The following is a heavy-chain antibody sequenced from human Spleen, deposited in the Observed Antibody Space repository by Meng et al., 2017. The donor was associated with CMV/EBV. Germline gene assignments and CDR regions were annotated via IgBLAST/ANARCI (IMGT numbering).Heavy chain of an antibody. CDR2: IHYSGST. Sequence: SETLSLTCPVSGGSISSSSYFWGWIRQPPGKGLEWIGTIHYSGSTSYNPSLKSRVSISVDTSMNQFSLKLTSVTAADTAVYYCARSPRGGCGGTSCHTERPFDYWGQGTLVTVSS. J-gene: IGHJ4*02. D-gene: IGHD2-2*02. CDR3: ARSPRGGCGGTSCHTERPFDY. V-gene: IGHV4-39*01. CDR1: GGSISSSSYF.